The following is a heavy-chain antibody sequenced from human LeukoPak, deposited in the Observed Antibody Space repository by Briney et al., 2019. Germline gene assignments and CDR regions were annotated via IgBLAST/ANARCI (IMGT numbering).Heavy chain of an antibody. J-gene: IGHJ3*02. CDR3: ARRSGSDAFDI. CDR2: INPDSGGT. V-gene: IGHV1-2*02. Sequence: GASVKVSCKASGYTCTDYYMHWVRQAPGQGLEWMGGINPDSGGTNYAQKFQGRVTMTRDTSISTAYMELSSPRSDDTSVYYCARRSGSDAFDIWGQGTMVTVSS. D-gene: IGHD3-3*01. CDR1: GYTCTDYY.